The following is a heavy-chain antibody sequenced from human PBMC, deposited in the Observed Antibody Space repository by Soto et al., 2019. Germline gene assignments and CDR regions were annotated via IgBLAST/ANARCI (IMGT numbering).Heavy chain of an antibody. V-gene: IGHV4-39*01. Sequence: QLQLQESGPGLVKASETLSLSCTVSGGSISSSSYYWGWIRQPPGKGLEWIGSIYFSGSTHYNVSFTSRVTISVDTSRNQFSLKLSSVTATDTAVYYCARHVRGWQLMLDNWGQGSLVTVSS. J-gene: IGHJ4*02. CDR3: ARHVRGWQLMLDN. CDR1: GGSISSSSYY. D-gene: IGHD6-13*01. CDR2: IYFSGST.